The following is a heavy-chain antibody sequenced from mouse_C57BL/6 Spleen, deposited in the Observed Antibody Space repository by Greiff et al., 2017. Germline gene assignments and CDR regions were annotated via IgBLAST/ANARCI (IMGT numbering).Heavy chain of an antibody. CDR1: GSNTKAYY. J-gene: IGHJ1*03. D-gene: IGHD1-1*01. CDR2: IDPEDGVT. V-gene: IGHV14-1*01. CDR3: TPCYYGGSHWYFDV. Sequence: QLQQSGAALVRLGASVKLSCTAPGSNTKAYYMHWVKQRPEQGLEWIGRIDPEDGVTEYAPKFQGKATMTADTSSNTAYLQRSSLTSEDTAVYYCTPCYYGGSHWYFDVWGTGTTVTVSS.